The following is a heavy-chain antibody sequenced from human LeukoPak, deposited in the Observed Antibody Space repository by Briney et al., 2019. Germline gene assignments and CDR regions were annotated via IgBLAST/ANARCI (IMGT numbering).Heavy chain of an antibody. CDR3: ARVGWRGHNPYYYYYMDV. CDR1: GFTFSSYW. Sequence: GGSLRLSCAASGFTFSSYWMQWVRQAPGKGLVWVSRINSDGSSTSYADSVKGRFTISRDNAKNTLYLQMNSLRAEDTAVYYCARVGWRGHNPYYYYYMDVWGKGTTVTDSS. D-gene: IGHD5-24*01. J-gene: IGHJ6*03. V-gene: IGHV3-74*01. CDR2: INSDGSST.